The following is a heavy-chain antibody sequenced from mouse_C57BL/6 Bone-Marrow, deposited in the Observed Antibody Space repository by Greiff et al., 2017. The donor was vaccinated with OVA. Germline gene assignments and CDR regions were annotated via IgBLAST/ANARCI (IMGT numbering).Heavy chain of an antibody. J-gene: IGHJ1*03. Sequence: VKVVESGPGLVQPSQSLSITCTVSGFSLTSYGVHWVRQSPGKGLEWLGVIWSGGSTDYNAAFISRRSISKDNSKSQVFFKMNSLQADDTAIYYCAREGDYDGYWYFDVWGTGTTVTVSS. CDR2: IWSGGST. D-gene: IGHD2-4*01. CDR1: GFSLTSYG. CDR3: AREGDYDGYWYFDV. V-gene: IGHV2-2*01.